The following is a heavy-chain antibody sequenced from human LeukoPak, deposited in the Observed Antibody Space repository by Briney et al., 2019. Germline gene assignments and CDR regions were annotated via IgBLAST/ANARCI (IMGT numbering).Heavy chain of an antibody. J-gene: IGHJ4*02. D-gene: IGHD3-10*01. V-gene: IGHV3-49*05. CDR2: IRSKAYGGTT. CDR1: GCTFGDYA. CDR3: TRVQRITMVRGAREYYFDY. Sequence: KSGGPPRLFCTASGCTFGDYAMSWFRQAPGKGLEWVGFIRSKAYGGTTEYAASVKGRLTISRDDSKSIAYLQMNSLKTEDTAVYYCTRVQRITMVRGAREYYFDYWGQGTLVTVSS.